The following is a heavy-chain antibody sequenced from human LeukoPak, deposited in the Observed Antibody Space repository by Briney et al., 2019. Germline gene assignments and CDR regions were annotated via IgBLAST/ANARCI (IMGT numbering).Heavy chain of an antibody. D-gene: IGHD6-13*01. CDR1: GFTFSNYG. Sequence: GGSLRLSCAASGFTFSNYGMHWFRQAPGKGLEWVAVTSYDGSSKYYADSVKGRFTISRDNSKNTLYLQMNSLRPEDTAVYYCAKEKLSSSWLKSEHWGQGTLVTVSS. J-gene: IGHJ4*02. V-gene: IGHV3-30*18. CDR3: AKEKLSSSWLKSEH. CDR2: TSYDGSSK.